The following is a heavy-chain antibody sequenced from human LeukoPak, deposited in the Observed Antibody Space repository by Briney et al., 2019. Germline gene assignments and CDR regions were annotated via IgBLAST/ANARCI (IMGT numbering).Heavy chain of an antibody. CDR2: IYTSGST. CDR3: ARGSLLWFGELRLDAFDI. V-gene: IGHV4-4*07. J-gene: IGHJ3*02. D-gene: IGHD3-10*01. Sequence: SETPSLTCTVSGGSISSYYWSWIRQPAGKGLEWIGRIYTSGSTNYNPSLKSRVTMSVDTSKNQFSLKLSSVTAADTAVYYCARGSLLWFGELRLDAFDIWGQGTMVTVSS. CDR1: GGSISSYY.